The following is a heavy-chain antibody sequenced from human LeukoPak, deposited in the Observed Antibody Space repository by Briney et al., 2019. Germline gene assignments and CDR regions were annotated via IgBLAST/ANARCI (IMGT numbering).Heavy chain of an antibody. J-gene: IGHJ4*02. CDR2: MNPNSGNT. V-gene: IGHV1-8*01. D-gene: IGHD3-10*01. Sequence: ASMKVSCKASGYTFTSYDINWVRQATGQGLEWMGWMNPNSGNTGYAQKFQGRVTMTRNTSISTAYMELSSLRSEDTAVYYCARGRWMVRDFDYWGQGTLVTVSS. CDR3: ARGRWMVRDFDY. CDR1: GYTFTSYD.